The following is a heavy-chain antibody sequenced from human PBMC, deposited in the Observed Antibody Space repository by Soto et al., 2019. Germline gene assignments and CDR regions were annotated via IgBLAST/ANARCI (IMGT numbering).Heavy chain of an antibody. D-gene: IGHD2-15*01. J-gene: IGHJ4*02. V-gene: IGHV4-39*01. Sequence: QLQLQESGPGLVKPSETLSLTCTVSGGSISSSSYYWGWIRQPPGKGLEWIGSNYYSGSTYYNLSLKGRGTISVDTSKNQFSLKLCSVTAADTAVYYCARHTPAISISDHWGQGTLVTVSS. CDR2: NYYSGST. CDR3: ARHTPAISISDH. CDR1: GGSISSSSYY.